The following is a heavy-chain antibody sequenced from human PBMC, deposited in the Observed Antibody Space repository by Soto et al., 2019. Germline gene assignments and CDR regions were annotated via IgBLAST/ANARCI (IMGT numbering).Heavy chain of an antibody. CDR3: ARRTWRGRADY. J-gene: IGHJ4*02. CDR1: GFPFSSYA. D-gene: IGHD3-3*01. V-gene: IGHV3-23*01. Sequence: EVQLLASGGGLVQPGGSLKLSCAASGFPFSSYAMSWVRQAPGKGLEWVSAIGGSGGDTFYADSVKGRFTVSRDNAENTLSLQLNSLRVEVTAIYYCARRTWRGRADYWGQGILVTVAS. CDR2: IGGSGGDT.